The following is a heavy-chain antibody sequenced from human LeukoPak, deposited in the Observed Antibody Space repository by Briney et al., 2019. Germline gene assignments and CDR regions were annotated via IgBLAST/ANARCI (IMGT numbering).Heavy chain of an antibody. CDR1: GFTFDDYA. Sequence: GGSLRLSCAASGFTFDDYAMHWVRQAPGKGLEWVSGISWNSGSIGYADSVKGRFTISRDNAKNSLYLQMNSLRAEDTALYYCAKGIVTSAARPDYYYGMDVWGQGTTVTVSS. CDR2: ISWNSGSI. J-gene: IGHJ6*02. CDR3: AKGIVTSAARPDYYYGMDV. D-gene: IGHD6-6*01. V-gene: IGHV3-9*01.